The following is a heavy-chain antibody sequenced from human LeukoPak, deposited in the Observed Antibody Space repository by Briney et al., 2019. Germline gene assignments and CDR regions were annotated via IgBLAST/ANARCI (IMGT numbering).Heavy chain of an antibody. Sequence: GGSLRLSCAASGFTFTSYSMSWVRQAPGKGLEWVSGTSDRGDYTYYADSVKGRFTISRDSSKNTLFLQMNSLRAEDTALYFCARKAQYNGHYPLDYWGQGTLVSVSS. D-gene: IGHD1-7*01. CDR2: TSDRGDYT. CDR1: GFTFTSYS. V-gene: IGHV3-23*01. CDR3: ARKAQYNGHYPLDY. J-gene: IGHJ4*02.